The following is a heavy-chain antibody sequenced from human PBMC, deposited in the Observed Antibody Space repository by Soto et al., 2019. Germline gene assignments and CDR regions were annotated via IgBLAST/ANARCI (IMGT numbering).Heavy chain of an antibody. CDR2: IHSDGSST. J-gene: IGHJ3*02. Sequence: GGSLRLSCAAPGFTFSYYWMHWVRQAPGQGLVWVSRIHSDGSSTTYADSVKGRFTISRDNAKNTLYLQMNSLRAEDTAVYYCARVHVGVVPVARDAFDIWGQGTMVTVSS. V-gene: IGHV3-74*01. D-gene: IGHD2-2*01. CDR1: GFTFSYYW. CDR3: ARVHVGVVPVARDAFDI.